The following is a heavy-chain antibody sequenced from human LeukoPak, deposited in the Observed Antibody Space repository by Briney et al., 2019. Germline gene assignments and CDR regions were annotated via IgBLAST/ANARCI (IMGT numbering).Heavy chain of an antibody. CDR2: MYTSGST. V-gene: IGHV4-4*07. CDR3: ARVSPTYCSSTSCSGGGVDY. CDR1: GGSISSYY. D-gene: IGHD2-2*01. Sequence: SETLSLTCTVSGGSISSYYWSWIRQPAGKGLEWIGRMYTSGSTNYNPSLKSRVTMSVDTSKNQFSLKPSSVTAADTAVYYCARVSPTYCSSTSCSGGGVDYWGQGTLVTVSS. J-gene: IGHJ4*02.